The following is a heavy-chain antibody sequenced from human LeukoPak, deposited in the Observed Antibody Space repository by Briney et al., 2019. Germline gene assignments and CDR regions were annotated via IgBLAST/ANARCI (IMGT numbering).Heavy chain of an antibody. CDR2: INSDGSST. V-gene: IGHV3-74*01. D-gene: IGHD1-26*01. CDR1: GFTFSSYW. Sequence: GGSLRLSCAASGFTFSSYWMSWVRQAPGKGLVWVSRINSDGSSTSYADSVKGRFTISRDNAKNTLSLQMNSLRADDTAVYYCARGYSGTYRIDYWGQGTLVTVSS. J-gene: IGHJ4*02. CDR3: ARGYSGTYRIDY.